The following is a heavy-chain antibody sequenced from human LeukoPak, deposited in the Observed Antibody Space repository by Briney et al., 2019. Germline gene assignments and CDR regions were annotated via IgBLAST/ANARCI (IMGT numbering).Heavy chain of an antibody. D-gene: IGHD3-16*02. CDR2: ISYDGSNK. Sequence: GGSLRLSCAASGFTFSSYGMHWVRQAPGKGLEWVAVISYDGSNKYYADSVKGRFTISRDNSKNTLYLQMNSLRAEDTAVYYCARDAPMITFGGVIVIPSSPLEPTELDIWGQGTMVTVSS. V-gene: IGHV3-30*03. CDR1: GFTFSSYG. CDR3: ARDAPMITFGGVIVIPSSPLEPTELDI. J-gene: IGHJ3*02.